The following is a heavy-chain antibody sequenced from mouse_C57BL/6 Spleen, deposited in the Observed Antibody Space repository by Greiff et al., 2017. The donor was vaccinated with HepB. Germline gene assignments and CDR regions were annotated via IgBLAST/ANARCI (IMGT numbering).Heavy chain of an antibody. CDR1: GYTFTSYW. V-gene: IGHV1-64*01. CDR3: ARFGGAGPWFAY. D-gene: IGHD3-1*01. J-gene: IGHJ3*01. CDR2: IHPNSGST. Sequence: QVQPQQPGAELVKPGASVKLSCKASGYTFTSYWMHWVKQRPGQGLEWIGMIHPNSGSTNYNEKFKSKATLTVDKSSSTAYMQLSSLTSEDSAVYYCARFGGAGPWFAYWGQGTLVTVSA.